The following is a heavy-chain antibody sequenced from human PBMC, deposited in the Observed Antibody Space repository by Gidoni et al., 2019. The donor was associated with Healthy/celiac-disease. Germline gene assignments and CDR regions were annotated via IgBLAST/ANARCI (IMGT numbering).Heavy chain of an antibody. CDR3: ASADYPRAFDI. V-gene: IGHV4-31*03. D-gene: IGHD3-10*01. Sequence: QVQLQESGPGLVTPSQTLSLTCTFSGGSISSGGYHWSWIRQHPGKGLEWIGYIYYSGRTDYNPSLKSRVTISVDTSKNQFALKLSAVTAADTAVYYCASADYPRAFDIWGQGTMVTVSS. J-gene: IGHJ3*02. CDR1: GGSISSGGYH. CDR2: IYYSGRT.